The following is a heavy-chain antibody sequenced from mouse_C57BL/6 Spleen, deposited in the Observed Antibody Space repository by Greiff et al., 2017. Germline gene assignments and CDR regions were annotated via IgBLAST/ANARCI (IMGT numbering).Heavy chain of an antibody. CDR1: GYTFTSYW. J-gene: IGHJ2*01. V-gene: IGHV1-69*01. CDR3: ARWNYFGY. CDR2: IDPSDSYT. Sequence: QVQLQQPGAELVMPGASVKLSCKASGYTFTSYWMPWVKQRPGQGLEWIGEIDPSDSYTNYNQKFKGKSTLTVDKSSSTAYMQLSSQTSEDSAVYYCARWNYFGYWGQGTTVTVS.